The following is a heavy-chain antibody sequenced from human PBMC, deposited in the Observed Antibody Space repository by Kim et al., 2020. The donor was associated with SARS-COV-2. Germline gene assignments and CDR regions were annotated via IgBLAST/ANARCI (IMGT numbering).Heavy chain of an antibody. J-gene: IGHJ4*02. Sequence: ASVKVSCKASGYTFTSYYMYWVRQAPGQGLEWMGIINPSGGSTSYAQKFQGRVSMTRDTSTSTVYMDLSSLRSEDTAFYYCAARIVGATGNFFYWGQGTLVTVSS. CDR3: AARIVGATGNFFY. CDR2: INPSGGST. V-gene: IGHV1-46*01. D-gene: IGHD1-26*01. CDR1: GYTFTSYY.